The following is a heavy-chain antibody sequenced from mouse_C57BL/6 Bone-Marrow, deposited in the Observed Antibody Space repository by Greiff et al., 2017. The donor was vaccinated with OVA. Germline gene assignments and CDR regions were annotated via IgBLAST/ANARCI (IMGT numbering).Heavy chain of an antibody. V-gene: IGHV1-81*01. CDR2: IDPRSGNT. CDR3: AIRGRLRRAWFAY. J-gene: IGHJ3*01. Sequence: QVQLQQSGAELARPGASVKLSCKASGYTFTSYGISWVKQRTGQGLEWIGEIDPRSGNTYYNEKLKGKATLTADKSSSTAYMELRSLTSEDSAVYFCAIRGRLRRAWFAYWGQGTLVTVSA. D-gene: IGHD2-4*01. CDR1: GYTFTSYG.